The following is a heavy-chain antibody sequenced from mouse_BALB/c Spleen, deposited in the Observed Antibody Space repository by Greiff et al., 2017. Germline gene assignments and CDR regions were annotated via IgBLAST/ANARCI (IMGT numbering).Heavy chain of an antibody. CDR1: GYTFTEYT. V-gene: IGHV1-18*01. J-gene: IGHJ4*01. D-gene: IGHD4-1*01. Sequence: VQLQQSGPELVKPGASVKISCKTSGYTFTEYTMHWVKQSHGKSLEWTGGINPNNGGTSYNQKFKGKATLTVDKSSSTAYMELRSLTSEDSAVYYWAPASWDDAMEYWGQGTSVTVSS. CDR3: APASWDDAMEY. CDR2: INPNNGGT.